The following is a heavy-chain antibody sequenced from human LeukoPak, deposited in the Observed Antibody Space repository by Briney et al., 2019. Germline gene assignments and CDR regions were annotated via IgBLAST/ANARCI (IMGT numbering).Heavy chain of an antibody. J-gene: IGHJ4*02. CDR3: ARDPGGSGWYFDY. CDR2: ISYDGSNK. Sequence: GGSLRLSCAASGFTLSSYAMHWVRQAPGKGLEWVAVISYDGSNKYYADSVKGRFTISRDNSKNTLYLQMNSLRAEDTAVYYCARDPGGSGWYFDYWGQGTLVTVSS. V-gene: IGHV3-30*01. D-gene: IGHD6-19*01. CDR1: GFTLSSYA.